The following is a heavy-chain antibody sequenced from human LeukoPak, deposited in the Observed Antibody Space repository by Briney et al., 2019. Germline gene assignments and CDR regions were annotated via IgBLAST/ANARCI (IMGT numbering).Heavy chain of an antibody. J-gene: IGHJ4*02. CDR3: ARDYGDGYNLDY. V-gene: IGHV3-33*01. CDR2: IWYDGSNK. CDR1: GFTFSSYG. Sequence: GGSLRLSCAASGFTFSSYGMHWVRQAPGKGLEWVAVIWYDGSNKYYADSVKGRFTISRDNSKNTLCLQMNSLRAEDTAVYYCARDYGDGYNLDYWGQGTLVTVSS. D-gene: IGHD5-24*01.